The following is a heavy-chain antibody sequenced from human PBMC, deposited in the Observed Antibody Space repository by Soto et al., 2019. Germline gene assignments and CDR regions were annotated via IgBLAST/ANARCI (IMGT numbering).Heavy chain of an antibody. Sequence: QVQLVQSGAEVKKPGPSVKVSCKASGGTFSSYAISWVRQAPGQGLEWMGGIIPIFGTANYAQKFQGRVTITADEYKSTAYMELSSLRSEDTAVYYCARGGEMATTIPYFDYWGQGTLVTVCS. J-gene: IGHJ4*02. CDR1: GGTFSSYA. CDR2: IIPIFGTA. CDR3: ARGGEMATTIPYFDY. D-gene: IGHD5-12*01. V-gene: IGHV1-69*01.